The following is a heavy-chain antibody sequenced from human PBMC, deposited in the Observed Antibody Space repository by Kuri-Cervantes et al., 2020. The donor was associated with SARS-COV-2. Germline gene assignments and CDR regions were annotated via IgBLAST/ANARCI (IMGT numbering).Heavy chain of an antibody. CDR1: GFIFSTYS. V-gene: IGHV3-48*02. D-gene: IGHD3-16*01. CDR2: IGVGGTPI. CDR3: VIGAGGNS. J-gene: IGHJ4*02. Sequence: GESRRSSCAGSGFIFSTYSMNWVRQAPGKGLEWTSYIGVGGTPIYYADSVRGRFTITRDNANNSAYLQMSSLRDEDTAIYYFVIGAGGNSWVQGTLVTVSS.